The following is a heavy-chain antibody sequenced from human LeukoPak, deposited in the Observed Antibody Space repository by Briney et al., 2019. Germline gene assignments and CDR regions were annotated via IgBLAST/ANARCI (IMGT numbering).Heavy chain of an antibody. V-gene: IGHV3-30*03. CDR2: ISYDGSNK. Sequence: GGSLRLSCAASGFTFSSYGMHWVRQAPGKGLESVAVISYDGSNKYYADSVKGRFTISRDNSKNTLYLQMNSLRAEDTAVYYCARGFNRWWWELLPYYGMDVWGQGTTVTVSS. CDR3: ARGFNRWWWELLPYYGMDV. CDR1: GFTFSSYG. J-gene: IGHJ6*02. D-gene: IGHD1-26*01.